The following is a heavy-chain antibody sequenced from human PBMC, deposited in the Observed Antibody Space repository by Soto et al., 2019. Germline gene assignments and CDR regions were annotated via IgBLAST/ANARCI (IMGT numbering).Heavy chain of an antibody. CDR2: IKQDGSEK. D-gene: IGHD4-17*01. V-gene: IGHV3-7*03. CDR3: ARTYFKVTTGRLDYGMDV. Sequence: XVGLRLSCAACGFSLSSYWMGWVRQAPGKGLEWVANIKQDGSEKYYVDSVKGRFTISRDNAKNSLYLQMNSLRAEDTAVYYCARTYFKVTTGRLDYGMDVCGQRTTVTVSS. CDR1: GFSLSSYW. J-gene: IGHJ6*02.